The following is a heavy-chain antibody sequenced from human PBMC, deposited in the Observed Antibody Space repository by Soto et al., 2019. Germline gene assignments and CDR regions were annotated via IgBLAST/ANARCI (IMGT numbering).Heavy chain of an antibody. V-gene: IGHV3-23*01. J-gene: IGHJ6*02. CDR3: AKDSTVTTSLYFYYYGFDV. Sequence: EVQLLDSGGDLAQPGGSLRLSCTASGFTFSSFGMAWVRQAPGKGLEWVSAVSGRGGSTKYADSVKGRFVISRDNSNSMLFLQMDSLRGEDTAVYYCAKDSTVTTSLYFYYYGFDVWGQGTTVTVSS. D-gene: IGHD4-17*01. CDR2: VSGRGGST. CDR1: GFTFSSFG.